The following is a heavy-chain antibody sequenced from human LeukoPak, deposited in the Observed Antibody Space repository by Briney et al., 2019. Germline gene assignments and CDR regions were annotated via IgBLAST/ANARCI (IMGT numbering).Heavy chain of an antibody. D-gene: IGHD6-13*01. CDR2: INPNSGNT. V-gene: IGHV1-8*01. J-gene: IGHJ6*04. Sequence: GSVTVSFTSTVYTFTSYDINGVGQAPGQGREGMGWINPNSGNTGYAQKFQGRVTMNRNTSIITAYMELSSLRSEDTAVYYCATNSSTWSAYMDVWGNGTMVTVSS. CDR1: VYTFTSYD. CDR3: ATNSSTWSAYMDV.